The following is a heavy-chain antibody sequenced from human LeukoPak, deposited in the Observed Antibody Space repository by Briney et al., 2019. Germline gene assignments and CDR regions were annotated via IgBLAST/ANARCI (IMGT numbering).Heavy chain of an antibody. Sequence: PGGSLRLSCAASGFTFSNYEMNWVRQASGKGLEWVSLIGTSGTTIYYADSVKGRFSISRDNAKNSLYLQMNSLRAEDTAVYYCARSFDIWGQGTMVTVSS. V-gene: IGHV3-48*03. CDR3: ARSFDI. CDR2: IGTSGTTI. CDR1: GFTFSNYE. J-gene: IGHJ3*02.